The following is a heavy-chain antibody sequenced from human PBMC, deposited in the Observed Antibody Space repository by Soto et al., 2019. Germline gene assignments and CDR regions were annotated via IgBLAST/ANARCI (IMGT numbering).Heavy chain of an antibody. CDR3: ARLRPTGRYYFDC. D-gene: IGHD3-16*02. Sequence: SETLSLTCTVSGGSIGSSSYYWGWIRQPPGKGLEWIGSIYYSGSTYYNPSLKSRVTISVDTSKNQFSLKLSSVTAADTAVYYCARLRPTGRYYFDCWGQGTLVTVSS. V-gene: IGHV4-39*01. CDR2: IYYSGST. J-gene: IGHJ4*02. CDR1: GGSIGSSSYY.